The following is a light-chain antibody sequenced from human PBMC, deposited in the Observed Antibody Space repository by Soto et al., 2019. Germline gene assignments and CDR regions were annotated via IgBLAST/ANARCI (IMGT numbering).Light chain of an antibody. CDR3: QQYGSSALT. CDR2: GAS. CDR1: QSVSSSY. V-gene: IGKV3-20*01. J-gene: IGKJ1*01. Sequence: EIVLTQSPGTLSLSPGERATLSCRASQSVSSSYLAWYQQKPGQAPRLLIYGASSSATGIPDRFSGSGSGTDFTLTISRLEPEHFAVYYCQQYGSSALTFGQGTKVEIK.